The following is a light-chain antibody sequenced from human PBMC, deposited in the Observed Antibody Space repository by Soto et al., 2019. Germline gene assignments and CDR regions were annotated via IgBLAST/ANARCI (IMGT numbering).Light chain of an antibody. V-gene: IGLV2-8*01. CDR1: SSDVGGYNF. J-gene: IGLJ1*01. Sequence: LTQPPSASGSPGQSVTISCTGTSSDVGGYNFVSWYQQYPGKAPKLMIYEVSKRPSGVPDRFSGSKSGNTASLTVSGLQAEDEADYYCSSYAGSDNYVFGTGTKVTVL. CDR2: EVS. CDR3: SSYAGSDNYV.